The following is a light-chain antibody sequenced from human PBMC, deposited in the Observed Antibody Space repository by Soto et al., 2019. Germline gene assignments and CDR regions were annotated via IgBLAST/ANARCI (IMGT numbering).Light chain of an antibody. V-gene: IGKV1-5*03. Sequence: DIPLTQSPSTLCASLGDRGTIXSRASQSISTWLAWYQQKPGKAPNLLIYKASYLASGVPSRFSGGGSGTEFTLTISSLQPDDFATYYCQQYSSYWTFGQGTKVDIK. CDR2: KAS. CDR1: QSISTW. J-gene: IGKJ1*01. CDR3: QQYSSYWT.